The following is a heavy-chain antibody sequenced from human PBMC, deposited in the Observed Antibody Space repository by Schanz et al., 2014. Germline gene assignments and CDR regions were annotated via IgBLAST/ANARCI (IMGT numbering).Heavy chain of an antibody. J-gene: IGHJ4*02. V-gene: IGHV1-8*01. Sequence: QVLQVQSGSELKKPGTSVKVSCKASGYTFNNYTYVMIWVRQAPGQGLEWLGWMNPNSGNPGFAQKFRGRVTMTRNTSMSTAYIELHILTSEDTAVHYCERDRTFDYWGQGTLVTVSS. CDR2: MNPNSGNP. CDR3: ERDRTFDY. CDR1: GYTFNNYTYV.